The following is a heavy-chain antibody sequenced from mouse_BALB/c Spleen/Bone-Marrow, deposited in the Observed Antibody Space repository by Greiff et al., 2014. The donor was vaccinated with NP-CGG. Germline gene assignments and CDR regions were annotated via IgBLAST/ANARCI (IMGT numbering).Heavy chain of an antibody. D-gene: IGHD2-5*01. CDR1: GFTFSGYA. J-gene: IGHJ1*01. V-gene: IGHV5-6-5*01. CDR2: ISSGGST. CDR3: ARRKTTILTTFYWYFDV. Sequence: DVQLVESGGGLVKPGGSLKLSCAAPGFTFSGYAMSWVRQTPEKRLEWVASISSGGSTFYPDNVKARFTISRDNARNILYLQMSSLRSEDTAMYYCARRKTTILTTFYWYFDVWGAGTTVTVSS.